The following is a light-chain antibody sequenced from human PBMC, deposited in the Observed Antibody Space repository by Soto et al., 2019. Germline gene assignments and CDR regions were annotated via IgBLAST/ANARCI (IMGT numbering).Light chain of an antibody. Sequence: DIQMTQSPSSLSASVGVRVTITCRASQSISRYLNWYQQKPGKAPKLLIYAASSLQSGVPSRFSGSGSGTDFTLTISSLQPEDFATYYCQQSYSSLTFGGGTKVEIK. CDR3: QQSYSSLT. CDR1: QSISRY. V-gene: IGKV1-39*01. CDR2: AAS. J-gene: IGKJ4*01.